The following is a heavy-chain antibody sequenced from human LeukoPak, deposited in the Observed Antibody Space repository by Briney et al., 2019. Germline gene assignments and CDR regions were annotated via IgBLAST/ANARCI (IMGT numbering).Heavy chain of an antibody. V-gene: IGHV4-39*02. CDR2: TYYSGST. CDR3: AKRDDSGGNLVDL. Sequence: PSETLSLTCTVSGGSIRSGSHYWAWIRQPPGKGLEWIGSTYYSGSTYYNPSLENRVTISIDTSKNHFSLKLSSLSAADTSVYYCAKRDDSGGNLVDLWGQGTLVTVS. CDR1: GGSIRSGSHY. J-gene: IGHJ1*01. D-gene: IGHD3-22*01.